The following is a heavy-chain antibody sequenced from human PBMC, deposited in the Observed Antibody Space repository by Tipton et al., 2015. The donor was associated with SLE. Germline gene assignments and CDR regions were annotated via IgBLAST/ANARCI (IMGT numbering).Heavy chain of an antibody. Sequence: TLSLTCTVSGGSISSYFWSWIRQPPGKGLEWIGYIYTSGSTNYNPSLKSRVTISVDTSKNQFSLKLSSVTAADTAVYYCAREGASSGWYRDYYGMDVWGQGTTVTVSS. D-gene: IGHD6-19*01. CDR3: AREGASSGWYRDYYGMDV. CDR1: GGSISSYF. CDR2: IYTSGST. J-gene: IGHJ6*02. V-gene: IGHV4-59*01.